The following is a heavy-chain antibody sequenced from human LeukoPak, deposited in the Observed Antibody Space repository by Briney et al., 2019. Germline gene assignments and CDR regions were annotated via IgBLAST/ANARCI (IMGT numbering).Heavy chain of an antibody. D-gene: IGHD6-19*01. J-gene: IGHJ5*02. CDR2: INSDGSST. V-gene: IGHV3-74*01. CDR1: GFTFSSYW. Sequence: GGSLRLSCAASGFTFSSYWMHWVRQAPGKGLVWVSRINSDGSSTSYADSVKGRFTISRDNAKNTLYLQMNSLRAEDTAVYYCARDLEQWLVQNWSDPWGQGTLVTVSS. CDR3: ARDLEQWLVQNWSDP.